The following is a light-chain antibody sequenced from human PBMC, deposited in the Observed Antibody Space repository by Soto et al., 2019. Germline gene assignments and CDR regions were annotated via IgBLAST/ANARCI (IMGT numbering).Light chain of an antibody. CDR3: QSFDTSLRGSV. CDR1: ISNIGAGYD. CDR2: GYI. V-gene: IGLV1-40*01. Sequence: SVLTQPPLMSGAPGQRVTITCTVTISNIGAGYDVHWYQQLPGTAPKLLIFGYINRPSGVPDRFSGSRSGTSAALAITGLQADDEADYYCQSFDTSLRGSVFGGGTKVNVL. J-gene: IGLJ2*01.